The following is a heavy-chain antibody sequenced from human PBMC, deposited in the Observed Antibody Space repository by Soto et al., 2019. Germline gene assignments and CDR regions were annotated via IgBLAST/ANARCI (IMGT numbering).Heavy chain of an antibody. CDR3: ARVRKDIVVVVAGLDY. Sequence: GGSLRLSCAASGFTFSSYAMHWVRQAPGKGLEWVAVISYDGSNKYYADSVKGRFTISRDNSKDTLYLQMNSLRAEDTAVYYCARVRKDIVVVVAGLDYWGQGTLVTVSS. CDR1: GFTFSSYA. D-gene: IGHD2-15*01. V-gene: IGHV3-30-3*01. J-gene: IGHJ4*02. CDR2: ISYDGSNK.